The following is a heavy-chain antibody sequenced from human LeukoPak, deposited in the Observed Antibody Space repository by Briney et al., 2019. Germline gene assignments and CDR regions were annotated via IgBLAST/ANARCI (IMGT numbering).Heavy chain of an antibody. CDR1: GYTFTANY. CDR2: INPNGGGT. V-gene: IGHV1-2*04. D-gene: IGHD6-13*01. CDR3: ARGFGSSWFDY. Sequence: ASVKVSCKASGYTFTANYIHWVRQAPGQGLEWMGWINPNGGGTNYAQKFQGWVTMTRDASISTLCMELSRLKSDDTAVYYCARGFGSSWFDYWGQGTLVTVSS. J-gene: IGHJ4*02.